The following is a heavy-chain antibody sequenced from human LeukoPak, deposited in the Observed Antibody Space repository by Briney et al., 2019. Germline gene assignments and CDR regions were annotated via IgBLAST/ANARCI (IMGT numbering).Heavy chain of an antibody. V-gene: IGHV3-21*01. J-gene: IGHJ1*01. Sequence: PGGSLRLSCAVSGFTFSSYSMNWVRQAPGKGLEWVSSISSSSSYIYYADSVKGRFTTSRDNAKNSLYLQMNSLRAEDTAVYYCARDEVGALAEYFQHWGQGTLVTVSS. CDR2: ISSSSSYI. CDR1: GFTFSSYS. D-gene: IGHD1-26*01. CDR3: ARDEVGALAEYFQH.